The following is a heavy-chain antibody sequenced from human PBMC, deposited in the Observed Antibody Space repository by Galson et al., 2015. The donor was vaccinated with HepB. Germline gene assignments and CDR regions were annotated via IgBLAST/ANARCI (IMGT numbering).Heavy chain of an antibody. J-gene: IGHJ5*02. V-gene: IGHV6-1*01. Sequence: CAISGDSVSSNSAAWNWIRQSPSRGLEWLGRTYYRSKWYNDYAVSVKSRITINPDTSKNQFSLQLNSVTPEDTAVYYCARDHPFYCSGGSCYSWFDPWGQGTLVTVSS. CDR1: GDSVSSNSAA. CDR2: TYYRSKWYN. D-gene: IGHD2-15*01. CDR3: ARDHPFYCSGGSCYSWFDP.